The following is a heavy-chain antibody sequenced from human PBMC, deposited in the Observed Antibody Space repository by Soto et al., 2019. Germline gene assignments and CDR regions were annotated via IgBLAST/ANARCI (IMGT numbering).Heavy chain of an antibody. CDR2: FDPEDGET. V-gene: IGHV1-24*01. Sequence: ASVKVSCKVSGYTLTELSMHWVRHAPGKGLEWMGGFDPEDGETIYAQKVQGRVTMTTDTSTSTAYMELRSLRSDDTAVYYCARGVGSGSYYNQYNWFDPWGQGTLVTVSS. CDR1: GYTLTELS. CDR3: ARGVGSGSYYNQYNWFDP. J-gene: IGHJ5*02. D-gene: IGHD3-10*01.